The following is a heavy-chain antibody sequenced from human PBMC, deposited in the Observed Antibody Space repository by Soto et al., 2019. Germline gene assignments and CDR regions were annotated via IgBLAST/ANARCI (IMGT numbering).Heavy chain of an antibody. CDR1: GGTFSSYA. Sequence: GXSVKVSCEASGGTFSSYAISWVREAPGQGLEWMGGIIPIFGTANYAQKFQGRVTITADESTSTAYMALSSLRSEDTAVYYCARIVDCSGGSCYGPQFDYWGQGTLVTVS. J-gene: IGHJ4*02. CDR3: ARIVDCSGGSCYGPQFDY. D-gene: IGHD2-15*01. CDR2: IIPIFGTA. V-gene: IGHV1-69*01.